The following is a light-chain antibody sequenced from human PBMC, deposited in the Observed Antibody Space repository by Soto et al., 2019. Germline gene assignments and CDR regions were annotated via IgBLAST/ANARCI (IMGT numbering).Light chain of an antibody. CDR2: AAS. CDR3: QHSHSTPLT. CDR1: QSISSH. J-gene: IGKJ4*01. V-gene: IGKV1-39*01. Sequence: DMQMTQCPSSLSASVGDRVTITCRASQSISSHLNWYRQKPGKAPKLLIYAASSLQSGVTSRFSGSGSGTEFTLTISSLQPEDFATYSCQHSHSTPLTFGGGTKVDIK.